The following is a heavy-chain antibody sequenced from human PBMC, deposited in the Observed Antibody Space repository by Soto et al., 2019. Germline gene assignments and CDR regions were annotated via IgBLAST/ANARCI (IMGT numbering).Heavy chain of an antibody. J-gene: IGHJ4*02. CDR3: AKDGIRGSGSPDY. CDR2: ISYDGSNK. D-gene: IGHD3-10*01. CDR1: GFTFSSYG. Sequence: PGGSLRLSCAASGFTFSSYGMHWVRQAPGKGLEWVAVISYDGSNKYYADSVKGRFTISRDNSKNTLYLQMNSLRAEDTAVYYCAKDGIRGSGSPDYWGQGTLVTVSS. V-gene: IGHV3-30*18.